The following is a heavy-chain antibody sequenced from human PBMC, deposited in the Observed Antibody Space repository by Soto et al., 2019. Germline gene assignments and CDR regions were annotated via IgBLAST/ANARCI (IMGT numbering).Heavy chain of an antibody. V-gene: IGHV3-66*01. J-gene: IGHJ4*02. CDR2: INSAGST. Sequence: EVQLVESGGTLVQPGGSLRLSCAASGFDASVNYMTWVRQAPGKGLEWVSAINSAGSTFFADSVKGRFTISRDDSKNTLYLQMNSLRVEDTAMYYCVRGTGSSSSSRGWGQGTLVTVSS. D-gene: IGHD6-6*01. CDR3: VRGTGSSSSSRG. CDR1: GFDASVNY.